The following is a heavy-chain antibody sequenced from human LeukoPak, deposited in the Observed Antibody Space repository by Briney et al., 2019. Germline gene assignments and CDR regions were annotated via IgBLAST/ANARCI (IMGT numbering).Heavy chain of an antibody. CDR1: GFTFSSYA. CDR2: ISGSGGST. V-gene: IGHV3-23*01. D-gene: IGHD6-13*01. CDR3: ASSSSWYVGNFDY. Sequence: GGSLRLSCAASGFTFSSYAMSWVRQAPGKGLEWVSAISGSGGSTYYADSVKGRFTISRDNSKNTLYLQMNSLRAEDTAVYYCASSSSWYVGNFDYWGQGTLVTVSS. J-gene: IGHJ4*02.